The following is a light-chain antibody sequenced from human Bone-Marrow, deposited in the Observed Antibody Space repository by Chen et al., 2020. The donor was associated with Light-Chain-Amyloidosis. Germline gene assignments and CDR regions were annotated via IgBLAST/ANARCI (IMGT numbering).Light chain of an antibody. CDR2: RDT. V-gene: IGLV3-25*03. J-gene: IGLJ2*01. CDR3: QSADSSGTYEVI. CDR1: DLPTKY. Sequence: SYELTQPPSVSASPGQTARITRPGDDLPTKYAYWYQQKPGQAPVLVIHRDTERPSGISERFSGSSSGTTATLTISGVQAEDEADYHCQSADSSGTYEVIFGGGTKLTVL.